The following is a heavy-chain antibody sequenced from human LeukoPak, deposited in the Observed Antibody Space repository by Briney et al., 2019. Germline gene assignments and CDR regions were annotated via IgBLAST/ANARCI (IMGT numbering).Heavy chain of an antibody. D-gene: IGHD3-3*01. CDR2: MNPNSGNT. Sequence: GASVKASCKASGYTFTSYDINWVRQATGQGLEWMGWMNPNSGNTGYAQKFQGRVTMTRNTSISTAYMELSSLRSEDTAVYYCARGGNDFWSGYNWFDPWGQGTLVTVSS. CDR3: ARGGNDFWSGYNWFDP. V-gene: IGHV1-8*01. CDR1: GYTFTSYD. J-gene: IGHJ5*02.